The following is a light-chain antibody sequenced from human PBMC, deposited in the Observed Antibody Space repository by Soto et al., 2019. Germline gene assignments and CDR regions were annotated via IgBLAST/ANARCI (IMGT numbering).Light chain of an antibody. J-gene: IGLJ1*01. CDR2: EVT. CDR3: SSYTNINTRACV. V-gene: IGLV2-14*01. CDR1: SSDVGGYNF. Sequence: QSALTQPASVSGSPGQSITISCTGTSSDVGGYNFVSWHQQHPGKAPKLIIYEVTDRPSGVSNRFSGSKSGNTASLTISGLQAEDEAEYYCSSYTNINTRACVFGTGTKLTVL.